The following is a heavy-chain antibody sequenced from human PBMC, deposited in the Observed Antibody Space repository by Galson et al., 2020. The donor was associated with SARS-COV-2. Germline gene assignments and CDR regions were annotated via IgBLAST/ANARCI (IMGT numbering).Heavy chain of an antibody. CDR3: TTYLVPIRSYYYYGMDV. CDR1: GFTFSNAW. CDR2: IKSKTDGGTT. V-gene: IGHV3-15*01. D-gene: IGHD2-8*02. Sequence: GGSLRLSCAASGFTFSNAWMSWVRQAPGKGLEWVGRIKSKTDGGTTDYAAPVKGRFTISRDDSKNTLYLQMNSLKTEDTAVYYCTTYLVPIRSYYYYGMDVWGQGTTVTVSS. J-gene: IGHJ6*02.